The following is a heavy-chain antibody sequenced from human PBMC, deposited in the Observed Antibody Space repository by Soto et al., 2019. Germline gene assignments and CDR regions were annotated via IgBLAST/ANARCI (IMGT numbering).Heavy chain of an antibody. J-gene: IGHJ4*02. CDR1: GFTFSSYG. V-gene: IGHV3-30*18. CDR3: AKPIPQWELSPSFDY. D-gene: IGHD1-26*01. CDR2: ISYDGSNK. Sequence: QVQLVESGGGVVHPGRSLRLSCAASGFTFSSYGMHWVRQAPGKGLEWVAVISYDGSNKYYADSVKGRFTISRDNSKNTLYLQMNSLRAEDTAVYYCAKPIPQWELSPSFDYWGQRTLVTVSS.